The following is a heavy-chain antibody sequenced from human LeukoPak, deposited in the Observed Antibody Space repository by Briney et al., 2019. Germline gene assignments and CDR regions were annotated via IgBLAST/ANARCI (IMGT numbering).Heavy chain of an antibody. CDR1: GGSFSGYY. Sequence: KPSETLSLTCAVYGGSFSGYYWSWLRQPPGKGLEWIGEINHSGITNSNPSLKCRVTISVDTSKNQFSLKLSSVTAADTAVYYCARGPHLGDIVVVPAAIDFDYWGQGTLVTVSS. CDR2: INHSGIT. D-gene: IGHD2-2*01. J-gene: IGHJ4*02. CDR3: ARGPHLGDIVVVPAAIDFDY. V-gene: IGHV4-34*01.